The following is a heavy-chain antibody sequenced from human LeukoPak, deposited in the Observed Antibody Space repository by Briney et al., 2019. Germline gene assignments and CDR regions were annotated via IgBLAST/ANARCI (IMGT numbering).Heavy chain of an antibody. V-gene: IGHV1-18*01. J-gene: IGHJ4*02. CDR1: GYTFTSYG. Sequence: ASVKVSCKASGYTFTSYGISWVRRAPGQGLEWMGWISAYNGNTNYAQKLQGRVTMTTDTSTSTAYMELRSLRSDDTAVYYCARDGKYYDFWRGYYALYYFDYWGQGTLVTVSS. CDR3: ARDGKYYDFWRGYYALYYFDY. CDR2: ISAYNGNT. D-gene: IGHD3-3*01.